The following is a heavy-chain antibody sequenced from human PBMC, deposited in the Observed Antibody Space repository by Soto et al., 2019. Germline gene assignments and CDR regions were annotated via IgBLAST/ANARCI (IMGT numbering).Heavy chain of an antibody. D-gene: IGHD3-22*01. CDR2: ISDSGTGT. J-gene: IGHJ3*02. CDR3: AKDHTVVIRDAFDI. Sequence: EVQILESGGGLVQPGGSLRLSCAASGFTFSRYAMYWVRQAPGKGLAWVSGISDSGTGTYYAESVKGRFTISRDNSKNTVYLQMKSLRAEDTAVYYCAKDHTVVIRDAFDIWGQGTMVNVSS. V-gene: IGHV3-23*01. CDR1: GFTFSRYA.